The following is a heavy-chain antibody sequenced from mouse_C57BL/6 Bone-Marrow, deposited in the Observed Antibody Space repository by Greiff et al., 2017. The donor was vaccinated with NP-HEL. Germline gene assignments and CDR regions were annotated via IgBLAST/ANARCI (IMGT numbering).Heavy chain of an antibody. Sequence: VEPGASVKIPCKASGYTFTDYNMDWVKQSHGKSLEWIGDINPNNGGTIYNQKFKGKATLTVDKSSSTAYMELRSLTSEDTAVYYCARDYYGSFDYWGQGTTLTVSS. CDR1: GYTFTDYN. CDR2: INPNNGGT. V-gene: IGHV1-18*01. CDR3: ARDYYGSFDY. J-gene: IGHJ2*01. D-gene: IGHD1-1*01.